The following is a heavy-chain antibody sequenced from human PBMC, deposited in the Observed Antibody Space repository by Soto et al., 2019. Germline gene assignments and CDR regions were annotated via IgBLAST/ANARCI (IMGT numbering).Heavy chain of an antibody. CDR3: ARAEIAVAAHFQY. CDR1: GYTFTTYG. J-gene: IGHJ1*01. V-gene: IGHV1-18*01. D-gene: IGHD6-19*01. CDR2: ISAYNGNT. Sequence: QIQLEQSGTEVKMPGASVKVSCKASGYTFTTYGITWVRQAPGQGLEWMGWISAYNGNTKYAQKFQGRVTMTTDTSMSTVYMDLRSLRSDDTALYYCARAEIAVAAHFQYWGQGTLVTVSS.